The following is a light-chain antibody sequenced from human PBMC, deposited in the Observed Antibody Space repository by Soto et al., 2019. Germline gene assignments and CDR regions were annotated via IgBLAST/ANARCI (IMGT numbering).Light chain of an antibody. Sequence: QSVLTQPPSVSGSPGQSVTISCTGASSDVGSYNRVSWYQQPPGTAPKLMIYEVSNRPSGVSDRFSGSKSANTASLTISGLQAEDEADYYCSSFTSSSSYVFGTGTKVTVL. CDR3: SSFTSSSSYV. V-gene: IGLV2-18*02. CDR2: EVS. CDR1: SSDVGSYNR. J-gene: IGLJ1*01.